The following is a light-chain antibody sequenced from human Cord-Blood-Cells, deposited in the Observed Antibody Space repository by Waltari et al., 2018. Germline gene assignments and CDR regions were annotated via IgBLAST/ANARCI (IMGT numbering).Light chain of an antibody. V-gene: IGLV2-23*01. CDR1: SSDVGSYNL. CDR3: CSYAGSSTVV. CDR2: EGS. Sequence: QSALTQPASVSGSPGQSITISCTGTSSDVGSYNLVSWYQQHPGKAPKLMNYEGSKRPSGVSNRFSGSQSGNTASLTISGLQAEDEADYYCCSYAGSSTVVFGGGTKLTVL. J-gene: IGLJ2*01.